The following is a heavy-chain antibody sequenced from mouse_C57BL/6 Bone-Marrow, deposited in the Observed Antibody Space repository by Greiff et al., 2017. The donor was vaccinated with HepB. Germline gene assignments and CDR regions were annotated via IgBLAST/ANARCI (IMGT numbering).Heavy chain of an antibody. CDR2: INPNNGGT. D-gene: IGHD1-1*01. CDR1: GYTFTDYN. Sequence: EAQLQQSGPELVKPGASVKMSCKASGYTFTDYNMHWVKQSHGKSLEWIGYINPNNGGTSYNQKFKGKATLTVNKSSSTAYMELRSLTSEDSAVYYCARRDDLPYGSSYYFDYWGQGTTLTVSS. CDR3: ARRDDLPYGSSYYFDY. J-gene: IGHJ2*01. V-gene: IGHV1-22*01.